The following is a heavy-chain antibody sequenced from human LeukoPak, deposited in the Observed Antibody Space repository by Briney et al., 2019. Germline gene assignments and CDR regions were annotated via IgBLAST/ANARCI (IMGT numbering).Heavy chain of an antibody. CDR1: GGSISSGGYS. J-gene: IGHJ4*02. Sequence: PQTLSLTCAVSGGSISSGGYSWSWIRQPPGKGLEWIGYIYHSGSTYYNPSLKSRVTISVDRSKNQFSLKLSSVTAADTAVYYCARYYYDSSGYSQYYFDYWGQGTLVTVSS. CDR2: IYHSGST. CDR3: ARYYYDSSGYSQYYFDY. V-gene: IGHV4-30-2*01. D-gene: IGHD3-22*01.